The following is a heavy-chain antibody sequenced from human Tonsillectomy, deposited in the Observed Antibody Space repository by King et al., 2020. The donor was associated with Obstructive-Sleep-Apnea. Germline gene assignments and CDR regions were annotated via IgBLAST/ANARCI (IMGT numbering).Heavy chain of an antibody. Sequence: LQLQESGPGLLKPSETLSLTCTVSGGSISSSGYFWGWIRQPPGKGLEWIGTINYNGNTYYNPSLKSRVTISADTSKNKFSLKVTSVTATDTALYYCASHPSLWFGFYFDYWGQGALATVSS. D-gene: IGHD3-10*01. CDR2: INYNGNT. J-gene: IGHJ4*02. CDR1: GGSISSSGYF. V-gene: IGHV4-39*01. CDR3: ASHPSLWFGFYFDY.